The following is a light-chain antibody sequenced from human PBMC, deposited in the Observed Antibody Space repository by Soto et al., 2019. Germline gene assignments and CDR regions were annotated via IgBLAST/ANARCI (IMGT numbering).Light chain of an antibody. Sequence: QSVLTQPASVSGSPGQSIAISCTGTRSDVGAYNYVSWYQQHPGKAPKLMISEVTNRPSGVSDRFSGSKSGNTASLTISGLTAEDEADYYCSSFTSIFTFVFGNGTKVTVL. CDR2: EVT. CDR1: RSDVGAYNY. CDR3: SSFTSIFTFV. J-gene: IGLJ1*01. V-gene: IGLV2-14*01.